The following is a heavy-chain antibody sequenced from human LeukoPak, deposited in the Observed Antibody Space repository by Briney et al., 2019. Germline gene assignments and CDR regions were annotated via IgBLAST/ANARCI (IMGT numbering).Heavy chain of an antibody. J-gene: IGHJ5*02. CDR2: IYHSGGT. Sequence: KPSETLSLTCTVSGYSISSGYYWGWIRQPPGKGLEWIGSIYHSGGTYYNPSLKSRVTISVDTSKNQFSLKLSSVTAADTAVYYCARDFFPTGPWGQGTLVTVSS. CDR3: ARDFFPTGP. V-gene: IGHV4-38-2*02. CDR1: GYSISSGYY. D-gene: IGHD4-17*01.